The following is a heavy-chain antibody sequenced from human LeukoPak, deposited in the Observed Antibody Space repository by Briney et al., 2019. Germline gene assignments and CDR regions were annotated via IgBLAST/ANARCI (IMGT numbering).Heavy chain of an antibody. CDR1: GFTFSSYG. CDR2: IWYDGSNK. CDR3: AKDLGYCSGGSCQIGNY. D-gene: IGHD2-15*01. V-gene: IGHV3-33*06. J-gene: IGHJ4*02. Sequence: GRSLRLSCAASGFTFSSYGMHWVRQAPGKGLECVAVIWYDGSNKYYADSVKGRFTISRDNSKNTLYLQMNSLRAEDTAVYYCAKDLGYCSGGSCQIGNYWGQGTLVTVSS.